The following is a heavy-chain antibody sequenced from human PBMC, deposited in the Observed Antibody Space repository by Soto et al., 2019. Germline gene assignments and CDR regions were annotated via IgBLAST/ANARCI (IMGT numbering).Heavy chain of an antibody. D-gene: IGHD3-10*01. Sequence: GESLKISCKGSGYSFTSYWISWVRQMPGKGLEWMGRIDPSDSYTNYSPSFQGHVTISADKSISTAYLQWSSLKASDTAMYYCARLGRKVRTPHYYYYYGMDVWGKGTTVTASS. CDR3: ARLGRKVRTPHYYYYYGMDV. J-gene: IGHJ6*04. V-gene: IGHV5-10-1*01. CDR2: IDPSDSYT. CDR1: GYSFTSYW.